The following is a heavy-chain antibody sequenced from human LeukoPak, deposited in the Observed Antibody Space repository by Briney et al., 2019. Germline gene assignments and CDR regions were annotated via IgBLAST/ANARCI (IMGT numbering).Heavy chain of an antibody. J-gene: IGHJ4*02. CDR2: INWNGDST. CDR3: AREVNWRFDY. D-gene: IGHD1-1*01. Sequence: GGSLRLACAASGFTFDDYGMSWVRQAPGKGLEWVSGINWNGDSTGYADSVKGRFTISRDNARNSLYLQMGSLRGEDMAVYYCAREVNWRFDYWGQGTLVTVSS. CDR1: GFTFDDYG. V-gene: IGHV3-20*04.